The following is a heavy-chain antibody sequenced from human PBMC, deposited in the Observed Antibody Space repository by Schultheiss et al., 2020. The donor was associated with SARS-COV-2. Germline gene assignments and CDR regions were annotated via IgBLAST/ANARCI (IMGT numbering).Heavy chain of an antibody. CDR3: ARGFGDSGSWKETPVVGHAGHYGMDV. CDR1: GYTFTGYY. D-gene: IGHD6-13*01. J-gene: IGHJ6*02. V-gene: IGHV1-2*06. CDR2: INPNSGGT. Sequence: ASVKVSCKASGYTFTGYYMHWVRQAPGQGLEWMGRINPNSGGTNYAQKFQGRVTMTRDTSISTAYMELSSLRSEDTAVYYCARGFGDSGSWKETPVVGHAGHYGMDVWGQGTTVTVS.